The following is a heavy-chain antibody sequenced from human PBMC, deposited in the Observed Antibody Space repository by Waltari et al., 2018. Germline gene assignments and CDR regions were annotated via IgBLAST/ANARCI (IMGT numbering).Heavy chain of an antibody. Sequence: EVQLVESGGGLVQPGGSLRLSCGVSGFTFSSYSMNWVRQAPGPLLDWVSDMSGSSSTIYYADSVKGRFTISRDNAKNSMHLQMSSLRAEDTAVYYCATAARRRDVGDLSWGQGTLVTVSS. D-gene: IGHD3-16*02. CDR2: MSGSSSTI. J-gene: IGHJ4*02. CDR3: ATAARRRDVGDLS. V-gene: IGHV3-48*01. CDR1: GFTFSSYS.